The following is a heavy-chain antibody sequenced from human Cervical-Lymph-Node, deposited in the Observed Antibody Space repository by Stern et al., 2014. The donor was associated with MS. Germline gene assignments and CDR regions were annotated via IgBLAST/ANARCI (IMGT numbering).Heavy chain of an antibody. CDR3: AIIGDADNSEVGMDA. Sequence: QMQLVQSGAEVKKPGSSVKVSCKASGGTFTTYALNWVRQAPGQGLEWMGGIIPIFGTSNYTQKFQGRITITADAYTSTAYMELRSLTSEDTAIYYCAIIGDADNSEVGMDAWGQGTTVTVSS. CDR1: GGTFTTYA. V-gene: IGHV1-69*01. J-gene: IGHJ6*02. D-gene: IGHD7-27*01. CDR2: IIPIFGTS.